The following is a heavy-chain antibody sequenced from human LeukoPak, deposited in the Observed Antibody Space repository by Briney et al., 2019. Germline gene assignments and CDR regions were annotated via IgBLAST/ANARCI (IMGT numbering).Heavy chain of an antibody. CDR1: GGSISSYY. V-gene: IGHV4-59*08. CDR3: ARHLDYSSSWYYFDY. CDR2: IYYSGST. J-gene: IGHJ4*02. D-gene: IGHD6-13*01. Sequence: SETLSLTCTVSGGSISSYYWSWIRQPPGKGLEWIGYIYYSGSTNYNPSLKSRVIISVDTSKNQFSLKLSSVTAADTAVYYCARHLDYSSSWYYFDYWGQGTLVTVSS.